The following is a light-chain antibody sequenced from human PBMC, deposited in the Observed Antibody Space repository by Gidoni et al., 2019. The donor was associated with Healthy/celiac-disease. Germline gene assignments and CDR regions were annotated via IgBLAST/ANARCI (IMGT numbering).Light chain of an antibody. CDR2: GAS. J-gene: IGKJ1*01. Sequence: EIVMTQSPATLSVSPGERATLSCRASQSVSSNLAWYQQKPGQAPMLLIYGASTSATGIPARLSGSGSGTEFPLTISSLQSEAFAVYSCQQYNNWHWTFGQXTKVEIK. CDR3: QQYNNWHWT. CDR1: QSVSSN. V-gene: IGKV3-15*01.